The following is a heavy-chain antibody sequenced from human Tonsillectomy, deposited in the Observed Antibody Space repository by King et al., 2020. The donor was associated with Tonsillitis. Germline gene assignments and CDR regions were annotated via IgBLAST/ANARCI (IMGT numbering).Heavy chain of an antibody. J-gene: IGHJ3*02. D-gene: IGHD2-2*02. Sequence: QLQESGPGLEKPSQTLSLTCTVSGGSISSAGYYWNWIRQHPGKGLEWIGYIYYSGSTYYSPALQSRVTISVDTSKNQFSLKMRSVSAADTAVYYCASRLAYCNSTRCYTGARDIWGQGTMVTVS. V-gene: IGHV4-31*03. CDR2: IYYSGST. CDR3: ASRLAYCNSTRCYTGARDI. CDR1: GGSISSAGYY.